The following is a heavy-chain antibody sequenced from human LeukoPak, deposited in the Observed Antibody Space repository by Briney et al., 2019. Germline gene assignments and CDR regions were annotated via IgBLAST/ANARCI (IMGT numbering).Heavy chain of an antibody. CDR2: IYYIGNT. Sequence: PSETLSLTCTVSGCSISSYYWSWIRQPPGKGLEWIGYIYYIGNTNYNPSLKSRVTISVDTSKNQFSLKLSSVTAADTAVYYCATDTAMGYRQDAFDIWGQGTMVTVSS. CDR1: GCSISSYY. V-gene: IGHV4-59*01. D-gene: IGHD5-18*01. CDR3: ATDTAMGYRQDAFDI. J-gene: IGHJ3*02.